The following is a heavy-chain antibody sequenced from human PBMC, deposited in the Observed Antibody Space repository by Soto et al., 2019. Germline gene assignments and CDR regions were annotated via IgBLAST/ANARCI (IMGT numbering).Heavy chain of an antibody. Sequence: QLQLQESGPRLVKPSETLSLTCAISGGSITNTAYYWGWIRQPPGKGLEWIASIYYSGGTYYNPYLKSRLSISMDTSKNQFSLKLNSVTATDTAVYYCARREGYYGGWLNPWGQRTLVTVSS. V-gene: IGHV4-39*01. CDR1: GGSITNTAYY. J-gene: IGHJ5*02. CDR2: IYYSGGT. D-gene: IGHD4-17*01. CDR3: ARREGYYGGWLNP.